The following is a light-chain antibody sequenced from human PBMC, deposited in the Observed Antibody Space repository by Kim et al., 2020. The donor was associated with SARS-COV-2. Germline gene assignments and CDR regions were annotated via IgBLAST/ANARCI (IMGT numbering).Light chain of an antibody. CDR3: SSYSSISTYYV. J-gene: IGLJ1*01. CDR1: STDVGAYNY. Sequence: QSNTLSCSGTSTDVGAYNYVFWYQQHPGKAPKLLIYDVTNRPSGVSNRFSGSKSDNTASLTISGLQAEDEADYYCSSYSSISTYYVFGTGTKVTVL. CDR2: DVT. V-gene: IGLV2-14*03.